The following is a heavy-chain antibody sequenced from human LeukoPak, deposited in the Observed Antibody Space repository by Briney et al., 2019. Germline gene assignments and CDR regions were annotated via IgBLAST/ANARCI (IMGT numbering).Heavy chain of an antibody. J-gene: IGHJ4*02. CDR1: GFTFSSNS. CDR3: ARSRGTWSYNY. Sequence: GGALRLSCAASGFTFSSNSMNWVRPAPGTGLEWVSPVSSRRSFIYYADSVKGRFTISRDNAKNSLYLQMNSLRAEDTAVYYCARSRGTWSYNYWGQGTLVTVSS. V-gene: IGHV3-21*04. D-gene: IGHD1-26*01. CDR2: VSSRRSFI.